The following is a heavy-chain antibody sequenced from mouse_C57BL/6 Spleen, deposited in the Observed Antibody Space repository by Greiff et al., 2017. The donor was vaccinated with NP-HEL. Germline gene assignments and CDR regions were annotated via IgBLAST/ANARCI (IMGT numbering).Heavy chain of an antibody. CDR1: GYTFTSYW. V-gene: IGHV1-64*01. CDR3: ARSQLGLDY. D-gene: IGHD4-1*02. J-gene: IGHJ2*01. Sequence: QVQLQQPGAELVKPGASVKLSCKASGYTFTSYWMHWVKQRPGQGLEWIGMIHPNSGSTNYNEKLKSKATLTVDKSSSTAYMQLSSLTSEDSAVYYCARSQLGLDYWGQGTTLTVSS. CDR2: IHPNSGST.